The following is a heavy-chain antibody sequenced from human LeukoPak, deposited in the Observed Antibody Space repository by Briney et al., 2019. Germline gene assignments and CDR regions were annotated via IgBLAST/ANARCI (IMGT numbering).Heavy chain of an antibody. Sequence: YPGGSLRLPCAASGFTFSSYSMNWVRQAPGKGLEWVSSISSSSSYIYYADSVKGRFTISRDNAKNSLYLQMNSLRAEDTAVYYCARRMATTPNWFDPWGQGTLVTVSS. CDR2: ISSSSSYI. CDR1: GFTFSSYS. CDR3: ARRMATTPNWFDP. D-gene: IGHD5-24*01. J-gene: IGHJ5*02. V-gene: IGHV3-21*01.